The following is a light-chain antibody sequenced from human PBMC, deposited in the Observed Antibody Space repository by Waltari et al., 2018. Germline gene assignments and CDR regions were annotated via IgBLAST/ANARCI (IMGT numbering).Light chain of an antibody. CDR3: SSYAGSNNMV. CDR2: EVS. J-gene: IGLJ2*01. CDR1: SSDVGGYNY. Sequence: QSALTQPPSASGSPGQSVIISCTGTSSDVGGYNYVSWDQQHPGKAPKLMIYEVSKRPSGVPDRFSGSKSGNTASLTVSGLQAEDEADYYCSSYAGSNNMVFGGGTKLTVL. V-gene: IGLV2-8*01.